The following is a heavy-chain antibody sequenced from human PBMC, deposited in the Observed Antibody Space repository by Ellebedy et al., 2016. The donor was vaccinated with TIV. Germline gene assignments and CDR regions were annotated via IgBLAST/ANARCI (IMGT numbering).Heavy chain of an antibody. J-gene: IGHJ4*02. D-gene: IGHD3-9*01. Sequence: AASVKVSCKASGYTFTGNFMHWVRRAPGQGLEWMGWINPNSGGTNYAQKFQGRVTMTRDTSISTVYMELSRLRSDDTAVYYCARDPYDILTGSSDYFDYWGQGTLVTVAS. V-gene: IGHV1-2*02. CDR2: INPNSGGT. CDR3: ARDPYDILTGSSDYFDY. CDR1: GYTFTGNF.